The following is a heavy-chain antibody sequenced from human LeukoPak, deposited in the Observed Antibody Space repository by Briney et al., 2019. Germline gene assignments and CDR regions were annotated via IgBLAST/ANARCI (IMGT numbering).Heavy chain of an antibody. CDR1: GDSVSTNSAA. D-gene: IGHD6-13*01. Sequence: SQTLSLTYAISGDSVSTNSAAWNWLRQSPSRGLEWLGRTYYKSKWYYDYALSVKSRITINPDTSKNQFSLKLSSVTAADTAVYYCARAGTDFDYWGQGTLVTVSS. CDR3: ARAGTDFDY. CDR2: TYYKSKWYY. V-gene: IGHV6-1*01. J-gene: IGHJ4*02.